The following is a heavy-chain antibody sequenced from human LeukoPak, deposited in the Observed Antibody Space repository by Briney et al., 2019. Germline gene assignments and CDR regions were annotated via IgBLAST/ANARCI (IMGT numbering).Heavy chain of an antibody. CDR3: ARGPDNTIFGAFDY. Sequence: GGSLRLSCAASGFTFSSYAMHWVRQAPGKGLKWVAVISYDGSNKYYADSVKGRFTISRDNSKNTLYLQMNSLRAEDTAVYYCARGPDNTIFGAFDYWGQGTLVTVSS. D-gene: IGHD3-3*01. J-gene: IGHJ4*02. CDR1: GFTFSSYA. V-gene: IGHV3-30-3*01. CDR2: ISYDGSNK.